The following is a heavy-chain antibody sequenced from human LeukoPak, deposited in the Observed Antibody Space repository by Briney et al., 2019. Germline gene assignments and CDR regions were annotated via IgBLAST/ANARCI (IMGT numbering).Heavy chain of an antibody. D-gene: IGHD6-13*01. CDR3: ARYSSSWYKVTY. Sequence: GGSLRLSCAASGFTFSDYYMSWIRQAPGKGLEWVSYISSSGSNIYYADSVKGRFTIARDNDKNLLYLQLNSLRADDTAVYYCARYSSSWYKVTYWGQGTLVSVSS. CDR1: GFTFSDYY. J-gene: IGHJ4*02. CDR2: ISSSGSNI. V-gene: IGHV3-11*01.